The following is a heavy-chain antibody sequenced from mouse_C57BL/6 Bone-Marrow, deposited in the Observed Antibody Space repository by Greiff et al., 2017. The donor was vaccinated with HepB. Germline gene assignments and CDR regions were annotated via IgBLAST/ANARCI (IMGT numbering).Heavy chain of an antibody. D-gene: IGHD2-4*01. Sequence: QVHVKQSGAELVRPGASVKLSCKASGYTFTDYYINWVKQRPGQGLEWIARIYPGSGNTYYNEKFKGKATLTAEKSSSTAYMQLSSLTSEDSAVYFCARFDYGVFAYWGQGTLVTVSA. CDR3: ARFDYGVFAY. CDR2: IYPGSGNT. CDR1: GYTFTDYY. V-gene: IGHV1-76*01. J-gene: IGHJ3*01.